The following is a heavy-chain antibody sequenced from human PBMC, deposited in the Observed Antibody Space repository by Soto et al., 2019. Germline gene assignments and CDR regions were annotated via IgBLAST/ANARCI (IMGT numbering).Heavy chain of an antibody. V-gene: IGHV1-8*01. Sequence: QVQLVQSGAEVKKPGASVKVSCTASGYAFTSYDINWVRQTTGQGLEWMGWMNPNSGNTGYAQKFQDRVTMTRDTSISTAYMELSGLTSEDTAVYYCARDSPSRRVTPFDFWGQGTLVTVSS. CDR3: ARDSPSRRVTPFDF. J-gene: IGHJ4*02. CDR1: GYAFTSYD. D-gene: IGHD5-18*01. CDR2: MNPNSGNT.